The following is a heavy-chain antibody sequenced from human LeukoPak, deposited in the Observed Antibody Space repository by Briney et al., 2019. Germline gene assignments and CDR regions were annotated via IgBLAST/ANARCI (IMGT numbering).Heavy chain of an antibody. CDR2: FHPNSGGT. CDR3: ARDQGYSSGWYGELSDY. D-gene: IGHD6-19*01. CDR1: GYTFTGYY. Sequence: APVKVSCKAFGYTFTGYYMHWVRQAPGQELEWMGRFHPNSGGTNNAKTLTGRATNTRDTSISAADMELSRRRSDDTAVYYCARDQGYSSGWYGELSDYWGQGTLVTVSS. V-gene: IGHV1-2*01. J-gene: IGHJ4*02.